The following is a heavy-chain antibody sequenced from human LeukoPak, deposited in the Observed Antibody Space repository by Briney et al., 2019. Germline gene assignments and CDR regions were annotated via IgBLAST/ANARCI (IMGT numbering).Heavy chain of an antibody. CDR3: ARGRRRGFTYGTLDS. CDR1: GGSISNYY. D-gene: IGHD5-18*01. CDR2: IYYSGGT. Sequence: SETLSLTCTVSGGSISNYYWSWIRQPPGKGLEWIGYIYYSGGTNYNPSLKSRVTISVDPSMHQFSLKLSSVTAADTAVYYCARGRRRGFTYGTLDSWGQGTLVTVSS. V-gene: IGHV4-59*01. J-gene: IGHJ4*02.